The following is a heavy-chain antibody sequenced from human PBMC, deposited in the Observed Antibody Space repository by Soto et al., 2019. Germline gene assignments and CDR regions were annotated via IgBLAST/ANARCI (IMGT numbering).Heavy chain of an antibody. CDR2: ISYDGSNK. Sequence: GGSLRLACASSGFTFISYGMHWVRQAPGKGLEWVAVISYDGSNKYYADSVKGRFTISRDNSKNTLYLQMNSLRAEDTAVYYCAKGLGYCSGGSCYYDYWGQGTLVTVSS. V-gene: IGHV3-30*18. D-gene: IGHD2-15*01. CDR1: GFTFISYG. CDR3: AKGLGYCSGGSCYYDY. J-gene: IGHJ4*02.